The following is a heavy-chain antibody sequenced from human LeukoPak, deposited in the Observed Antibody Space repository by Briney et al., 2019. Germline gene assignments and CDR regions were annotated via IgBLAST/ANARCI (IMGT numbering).Heavy chain of an antibody. Sequence: PGGSLRLSCAASGFTVSSNYMSWDRQAPGKGLEWVSLIYSGGSTYYADSVKGRFTISRDNSKNTLYLQMNSLRDEDTAVYYCARSPHYFYGMDVWGQGTTVTVSS. V-gene: IGHV3-66*01. CDR3: ARSPHYFYGMDV. CDR2: IYSGGST. J-gene: IGHJ6*02. CDR1: GFTVSSNY.